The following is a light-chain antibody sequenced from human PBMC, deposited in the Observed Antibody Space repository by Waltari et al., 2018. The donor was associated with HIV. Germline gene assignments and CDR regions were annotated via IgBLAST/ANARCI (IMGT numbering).Light chain of an antibody. CDR2: MGS. CDR3: MQGLQIPLT. CDR1: PSLLHSNGYNY. Sequence: DIVMTQSPLYLPVTPGEPASISCRSSPSLLHSNGYNYLDWYLQKPGQSPQVLISMGSTRAPGVPDRFSGSGSGTDFTLKISRVEAEDVGVYYCMQGLQIPLTFGGGTKVEL. J-gene: IGKJ4*01. V-gene: IGKV2-28*01.